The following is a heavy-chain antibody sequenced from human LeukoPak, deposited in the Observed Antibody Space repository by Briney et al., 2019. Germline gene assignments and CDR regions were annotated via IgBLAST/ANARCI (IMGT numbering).Heavy chain of an antibody. V-gene: IGHV1-18*01. J-gene: IGHJ5*02. CDR3: ARGNLYYYDSSGYHNWFDP. Sequence: ASVKVSCKASGYTFTSYGISWVRQAPGQGLEWMGWISAYNGNTNYAQKLQGRVTMTTDTSTSTAYMELRSLRSDDTALYYCARGNLYYYDSSGYHNWFDPWGQGTLVTVSS. CDR2: ISAYNGNT. CDR1: GYTFTSYG. D-gene: IGHD3-22*01.